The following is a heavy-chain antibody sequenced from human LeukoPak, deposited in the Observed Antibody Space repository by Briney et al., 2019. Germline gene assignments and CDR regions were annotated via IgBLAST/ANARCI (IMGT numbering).Heavy chain of an antibody. CDR3: ARRGYSFGSDY. J-gene: IGHJ4*02. Sequence: PGGSLRLSCAASGFTFSSYAMHWVRQAPGKGLEWVAVISYDGSNKYYADSVKGRFTISRDNSKNTLYLQMSSLRAEDTAVYYCARRGYSFGSDYWGPGTLVTVSS. CDR1: GFTFSSYA. CDR2: ISYDGSNK. V-gene: IGHV3-30-3*01. D-gene: IGHD5-18*01.